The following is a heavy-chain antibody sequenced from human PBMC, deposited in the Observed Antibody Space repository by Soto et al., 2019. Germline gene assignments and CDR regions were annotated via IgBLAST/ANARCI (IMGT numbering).Heavy chain of an antibody. Sequence: QVQLQESGPGLVKPSETLSLSCTVSGGSVSSGSHSWSWIRQPPGKGLEWIGYIYYSGSTKYNPSLKSRTSISVDTSKNQFSLILRSVTAADTAVYYCARLNPLRDFDYWGQGSLVTVSS. CDR1: GGSVSSGSHS. CDR3: ARLNPLRDFDY. J-gene: IGHJ4*02. V-gene: IGHV4-61*01. CDR2: IYYSGST.